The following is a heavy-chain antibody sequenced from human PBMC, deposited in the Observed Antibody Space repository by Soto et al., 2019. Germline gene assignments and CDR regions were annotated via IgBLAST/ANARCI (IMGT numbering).Heavy chain of an antibody. CDR3: AKAGPSGSGSYYKPDYYMDV. CDR1: GFTFSSYG. CDR2: ISYDGSNK. V-gene: IGHV3-30*18. D-gene: IGHD3-10*01. J-gene: IGHJ6*03. Sequence: GGSLRLSCAASGFTFSSYGMHWVRQAPGKGLEWVAVISYDGSNKYYADSVKGRFTISRDNSKNTLYLQMNSLRAEDTAVYYCAKAGPSGSGSYYKPDYYMDVWGKGTTVTVSS.